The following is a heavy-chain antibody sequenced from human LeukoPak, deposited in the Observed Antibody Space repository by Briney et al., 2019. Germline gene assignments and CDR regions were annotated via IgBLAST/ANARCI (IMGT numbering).Heavy chain of an antibody. CDR2: MNPNSGNT. CDR3: KTGGTHWFDP. D-gene: IGHD7-27*01. J-gene: IGHJ5*02. Sequence: ASVKVSCTASGYTFTSYDINWVRQATGQGLEWMGWMNPNSGNTGYAQKFQGRATVTRNTSISTAYMELSSLRSEDTAVYYCKTGGTHWFDPWGQGTLVTVSS. CDR1: GYTFTSYD. V-gene: IGHV1-8*03.